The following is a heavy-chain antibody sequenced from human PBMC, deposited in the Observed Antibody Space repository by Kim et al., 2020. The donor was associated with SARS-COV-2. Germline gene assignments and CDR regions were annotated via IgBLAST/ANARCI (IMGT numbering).Heavy chain of an antibody. CDR2: IWHDGSEK. CDR3: ARVGDAGYFQH. J-gene: IGHJ1*01. Sequence: GGSLRLSCAASGFTFGSYGMHWVRQAPGKGLEWVAVIWHDGSEKYYADSVKGRFTISRDNSKNTLYLQMNSLIVEDTAMYHCARVGDAGYFQHWGQGTLV. CDR1: GFTFGSYG. D-gene: IGHD3-16*01. V-gene: IGHV3-33*01.